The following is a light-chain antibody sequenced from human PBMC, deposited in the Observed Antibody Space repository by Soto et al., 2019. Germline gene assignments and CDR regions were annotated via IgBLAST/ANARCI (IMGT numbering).Light chain of an antibody. CDR1: QSVSSN. Sequence: EVVMTQSPATLSVSPGERATLSCRASQSVSSNFLAWYQKKPGQAPRLLIYGVSIRATGIPARFSGSGSGTEFTLTISSLQSEDFAVYYCQQYSAWPLTFGGGTKVEI. V-gene: IGKV3-15*01. CDR2: GVS. CDR3: QQYSAWPLT. J-gene: IGKJ4*01.